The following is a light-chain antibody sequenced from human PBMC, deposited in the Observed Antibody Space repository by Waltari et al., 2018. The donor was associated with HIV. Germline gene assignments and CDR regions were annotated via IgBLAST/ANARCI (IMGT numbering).Light chain of an antibody. V-gene: IGKV2D-29*02. Sequence: DIVMTQTPPSLSVTPGQPASFSCNSSQSLKHTDGKTYLYWYLQRPGQSPRVLIYEVSKRYAGVPDRFSGSGSGTHFTLKIARVEAEDVGSYYCMQSLHLLYTFGQGTKLEIK. CDR1: QSLKHTDGKTY. CDR3: MQSLHLLYT. CDR2: EVS. J-gene: IGKJ2*01.